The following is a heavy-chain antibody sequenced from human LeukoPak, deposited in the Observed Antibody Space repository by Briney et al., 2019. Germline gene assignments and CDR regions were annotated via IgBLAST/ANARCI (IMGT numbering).Heavy chain of an antibody. D-gene: IGHD4-17*01. CDR3: ARDPIDPYGDYATSGY. Sequence: SETLSLTCTVSGGSISSSSYYWGWIRRPPGKGLEWIGSIYYSGSTYYNPSLKSRVTISVDTSKNQFSLKLSSVTAADTAVYYCARDPIDPYGDYATSGYWGQGTLVTVSS. CDR1: GGSISSSSYY. V-gene: IGHV4-39*07. CDR2: IYYSGST. J-gene: IGHJ4*02.